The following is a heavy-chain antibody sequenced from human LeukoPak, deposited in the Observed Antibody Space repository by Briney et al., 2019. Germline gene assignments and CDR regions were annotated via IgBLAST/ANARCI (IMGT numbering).Heavy chain of an antibody. CDR1: RFTFSTYG. J-gene: IGHJ6*03. D-gene: IGHD5-18*01. Sequence: GGSLRLSCAASRFTFSTYGMNWVRQTPGKGLEWVSAISGSGNRAYHADSVKGRFTISRDNSKNSLYLQMNSLRADDTAVYYCARGRAYSYGIPYYYYYMDVWGKGTTVTVSS. CDR2: ISGSGNRA. V-gene: IGHV3-23*01. CDR3: ARGRAYSYGIPYYYYYMDV.